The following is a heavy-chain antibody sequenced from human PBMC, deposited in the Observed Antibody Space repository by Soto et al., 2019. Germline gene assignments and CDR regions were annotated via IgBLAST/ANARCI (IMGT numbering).Heavy chain of an antibody. V-gene: IGHV3-11*01. Sequence: QVQLVESGGGLVKPGGSLRLCCAASGFTFSDYYMSWIRQAPGKGLEWVSYISSSGSTIYYADSVKGRFTISRDNAKNSLYLQMNSLRAEDTAVYYCARDRRYSSSAQRDYYYCMDVWGQGTTVTVSS. CDR3: ARDRRYSSSAQRDYYYCMDV. CDR1: GFTFSDYY. J-gene: IGHJ6*02. CDR2: ISSSGSTI. D-gene: IGHD6-6*01.